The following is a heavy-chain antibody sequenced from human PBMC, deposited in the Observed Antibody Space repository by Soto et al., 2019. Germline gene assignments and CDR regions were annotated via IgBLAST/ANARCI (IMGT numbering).Heavy chain of an antibody. CDR3: ARDSPPGGSGSPFDP. Sequence: SVKVSCKASGGTFSSYAISWVRQAPGQGLEWMGGIIPIFGTANYAQKFQGRVTITADESTSTAYMELSSLTSEDTAVYYFARDSPPGGSGSPFDPWGQGTLVTVSS. CDR2: IIPIFGTA. J-gene: IGHJ5*02. V-gene: IGHV1-69*13. D-gene: IGHD3-10*01. CDR1: GGTFSSYA.